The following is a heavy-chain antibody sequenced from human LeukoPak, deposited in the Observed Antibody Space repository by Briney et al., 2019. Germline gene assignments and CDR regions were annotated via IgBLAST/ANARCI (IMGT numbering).Heavy chain of an antibody. CDR2: IYYSGST. Sequence: PSETLSLTCTVSGDSISSGYYWAWIRQPPGKGLEWIGSIYYSGSTYYNPSLKSRLTISVDTSKNHFSLKLSSVTAADTAVYYCARGRWEQWLAGYFDYWGQGTLVTVSS. V-gene: IGHV4-38-2*02. D-gene: IGHD6-19*01. CDR3: ARGRWEQWLAGYFDY. CDR1: GDSISSGYY. J-gene: IGHJ4*02.